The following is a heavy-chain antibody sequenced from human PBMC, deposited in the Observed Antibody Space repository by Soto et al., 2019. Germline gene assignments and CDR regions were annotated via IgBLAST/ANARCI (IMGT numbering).Heavy chain of an antibody. CDR1: GFTFSSYW. J-gene: IGHJ4*02. D-gene: IGHD3-3*01. Sequence: GGSLRLSCAASGFTFSSYWMSWVRQAPGKGLEWVANIKQDGSEKYYVDSVKGRFTISRDNAKNSLYLQMNSLRAEDTAVYYCARDLPFDFWSGYPNFDYWGQGTLVTVSS. CDR2: IKQDGSEK. V-gene: IGHV3-7*01. CDR3: ARDLPFDFWSGYPNFDY.